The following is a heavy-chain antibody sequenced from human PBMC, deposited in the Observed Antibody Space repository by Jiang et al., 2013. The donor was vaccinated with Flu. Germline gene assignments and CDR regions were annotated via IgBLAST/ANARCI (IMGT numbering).Heavy chain of an antibody. CDR2: PTDSIT. CDR3: ATFDFWSDLTTFDI. V-gene: IGHV5-51*01. Sequence: PTDSITTYGPSFQGQVTISADKSINTAYLQWDSLKASDTAIYYCATFDFWSDLTTFDIWGQGTLVSVSS. D-gene: IGHD3-3*01. J-gene: IGHJ3*02.